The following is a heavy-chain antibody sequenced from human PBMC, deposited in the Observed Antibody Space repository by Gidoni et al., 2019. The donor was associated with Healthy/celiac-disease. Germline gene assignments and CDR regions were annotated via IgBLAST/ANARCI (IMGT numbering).Heavy chain of an antibody. CDR1: GYSFTSYW. D-gene: IGHD3-3*01. Sequence: EVQLVQSGAEVKKPGESLQISSKGSGYSFTSYWIGWVRQMPGKGLEWMGIIYPGDSDTRYSPSFQGQVTISADKSISTAYLQWSSLKASDTAMYYCARKDFFGDHEDWFDPWGQGTLVTVSS. V-gene: IGHV5-51*01. CDR3: ARKDFFGDHEDWFDP. J-gene: IGHJ5*02. CDR2: IYPGDSDT.